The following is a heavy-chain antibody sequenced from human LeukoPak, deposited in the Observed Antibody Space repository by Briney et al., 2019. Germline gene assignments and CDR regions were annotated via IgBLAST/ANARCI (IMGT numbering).Heavy chain of an antibody. CDR3: SSGYCSSTSCYPDY. CDR2: SSAYNGNT. J-gene: IGHJ4*02. D-gene: IGHD2-2*01. Sequence: GASVTVSFKASVSTFTSYGISWVRQAPGQGLEWMGWSSAYNGNTNNAHKLPGRVTMTTDTSNHTNYLSLRSLRCDDPAVYYCSSGYCSSTSCYPDYWGQGTLVTVSS. V-gene: IGHV1-18*01. CDR1: VSTFTSYG.